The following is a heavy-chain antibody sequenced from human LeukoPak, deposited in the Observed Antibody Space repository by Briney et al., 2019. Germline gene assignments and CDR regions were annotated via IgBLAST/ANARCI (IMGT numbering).Heavy chain of an antibody. CDR3: AREWNPCGGYAAIDP. Sequence: KFQGRVTITRDTSASTAYMELSSLRSEDTAVYYCAREWNPCGGYAAIDPWGQGTLVTVSS. D-gene: IGHD5-12*01. J-gene: IGHJ5*02. V-gene: IGHV1-3*01.